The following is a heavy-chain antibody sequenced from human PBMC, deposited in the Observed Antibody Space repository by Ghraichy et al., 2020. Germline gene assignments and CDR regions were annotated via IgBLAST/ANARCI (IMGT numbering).Heavy chain of an antibody. V-gene: IGHV4-61*02. CDR2: IYTSGST. D-gene: IGHD5-24*01. CDR3: ARGDGDGYMAKGFDY. J-gene: IGHJ4*02. CDR1: GGSISSGSYY. Sequence: SETLSLTCTVSGGSISSGSYYWSWIRQPAGKGLEWIGRIYTSGSTNYNPSLKSRVTMSVDTSKNQFSLKLSSVTAADTAVYYCARGDGDGYMAKGFDYWGQGTLVTVSS.